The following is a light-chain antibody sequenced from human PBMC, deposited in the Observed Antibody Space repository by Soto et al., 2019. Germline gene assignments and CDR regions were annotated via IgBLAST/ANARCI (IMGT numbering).Light chain of an antibody. V-gene: IGKV3-11*01. CDR1: QSVSTY. CDR2: DAS. J-gene: IGKJ2*01. CDR3: QQRSNWPPYT. Sequence: EIVLTQSPATLSLSPGESATLSCRASQSVSTYLAWYQHKPGLAPRLLISDASTRATGIPARFSGSGSGTDCPLTISGREPEDFAVYYCQQRSNWPPYTFGQGTKLEIK.